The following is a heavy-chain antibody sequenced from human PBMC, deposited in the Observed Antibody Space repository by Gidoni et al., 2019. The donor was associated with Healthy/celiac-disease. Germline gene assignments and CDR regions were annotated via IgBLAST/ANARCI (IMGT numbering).Heavy chain of an antibody. J-gene: IGHJ5*02. CDR1: GFTFSSYS. V-gene: IGHV3-21*01. D-gene: IGHD3-16*01. CDR3: ARDSGVGGWFDP. Sequence: EVQLVESGGGLVKPGGSLRLSCAASGFTFSSYSMNWVRQAPGKGLEWVSSISSSSSYIYYADSVKGRFTIYRDNAKNSLYLQMNSLRAEDTAVYYCARDSGVGGWFDPWGQGTLVTVSS. CDR2: ISSSSSYI.